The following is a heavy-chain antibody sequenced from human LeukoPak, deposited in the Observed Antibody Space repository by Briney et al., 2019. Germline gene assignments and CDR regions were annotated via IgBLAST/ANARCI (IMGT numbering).Heavy chain of an antibody. J-gene: IGHJ4*02. Sequence: SGTLSLTCGVSGGSVTSTNWWTWVCQPPGKGLEWIGEVHLDGRTNYNPSLKSRLTMSVDLSENHISLKLTSVTAADTAVYYCAREGGFYRPLDYSGQGTLVTVSS. CDR1: GGSVTSTNW. CDR3: AREGGFYRPLDY. CDR2: VHLDGRT. V-gene: IGHV4-4*02. D-gene: IGHD3-3*01.